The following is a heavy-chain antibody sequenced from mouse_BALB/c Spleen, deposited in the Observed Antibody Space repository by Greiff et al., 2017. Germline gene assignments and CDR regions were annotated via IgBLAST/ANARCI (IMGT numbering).Heavy chain of an antibody. J-gene: IGHJ3*01. CDR2: ISYSGST. Sequence: EVKLQESGPGLVKPSQSLSLTCTVTGYSITSDYAWNWIRQFPGNKLEWMGYISYSGSTSYNPSLKSRISITRDTSKNQFFLQLNSVTTEDTATYYCARHFITTVPWFAYWGQGTLVTVSA. CDR1: GYSITSDYA. D-gene: IGHD1-1*01. CDR3: ARHFITTVPWFAY. V-gene: IGHV3-2*02.